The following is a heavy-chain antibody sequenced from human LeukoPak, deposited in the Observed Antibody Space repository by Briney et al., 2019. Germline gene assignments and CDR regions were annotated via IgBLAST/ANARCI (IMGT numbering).Heavy chain of an antibody. V-gene: IGHV3-11*04. CDR1: GFIFSDYY. D-gene: IGHD4-11*01. CDR2: FSSKSGSI. Sequence: PGGSLRLSCAASGFIFSDYYMSWIRQAPGKGLEWVSSFSSKSGSIYYADSVKGRFTISRDNAKNSLFLQMNGLRAEDTAVYYCTRGSNSDYWGQGTLVTVSS. CDR3: TRGSNSDY. J-gene: IGHJ4*02.